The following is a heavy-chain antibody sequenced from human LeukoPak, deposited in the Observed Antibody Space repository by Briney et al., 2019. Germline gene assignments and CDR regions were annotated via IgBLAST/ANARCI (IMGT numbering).Heavy chain of an antibody. CDR3: ARGPHCSSTSCSPGFDYYYYMDV. Sequence: ASVKVSCKASGYSFTNYDINWVRQATGQGLEWMGWMNPNSGNTGYAQKFQGRVTMTRNTSISTAYMELSSLRSEDTAVYYCARGPHCSSTSCSPGFDYYYYMDVWGKGTTVTISS. CDR1: GYSFTNYD. J-gene: IGHJ6*03. CDR2: MNPNSGNT. D-gene: IGHD2-2*01. V-gene: IGHV1-8*02.